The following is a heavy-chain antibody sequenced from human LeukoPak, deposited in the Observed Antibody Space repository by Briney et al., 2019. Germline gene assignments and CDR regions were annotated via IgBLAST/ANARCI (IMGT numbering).Heavy chain of an antibody. V-gene: IGHV3-7*03. CDR2: IQQDGSEK. D-gene: IGHD3-10*01. Sequence: QPGGSLRLSCAASGFTFSNYEMNWVRQAPGKGLEWVANIQQDGSEKYYVDSVKGRFTISRDNAKNSLYLQMNSLRAEDTAVYYCAKVWGVYGSGSLGYFDYWGQGTLVAVSS. J-gene: IGHJ4*02. CDR3: AKVWGVYGSGSLGYFDY. CDR1: GFTFSNYE.